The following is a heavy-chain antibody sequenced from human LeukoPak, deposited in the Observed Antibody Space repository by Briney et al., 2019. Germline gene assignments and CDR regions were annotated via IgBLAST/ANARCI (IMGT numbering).Heavy chain of an antibody. D-gene: IGHD1-14*01. Sequence: GGSLRLSCAASGFTVSSNYMSWVRPAPGKGLAWVSVIYSGGSTYYADSVKGRFTISRDNSKNTLYLQMNSLRAEDTAVYYCARVSGTGYYFDYWGQGTLVTVSS. V-gene: IGHV3-53*01. CDR1: GFTVSSNY. J-gene: IGHJ4*02. CDR2: IYSGGST. CDR3: ARVSGTGYYFDY.